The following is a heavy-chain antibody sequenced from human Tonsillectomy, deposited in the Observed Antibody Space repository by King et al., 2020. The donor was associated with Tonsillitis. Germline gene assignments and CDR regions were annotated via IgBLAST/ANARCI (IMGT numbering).Heavy chain of an antibody. Sequence: LVESGGGLVQPGGSLRLSCAASGFTFSSYAMSWVRQAPGKGLEWVSSISGSGGSTFYADSVRGRFTVSRDDSKNTLYLQMNSLRAEDPAVYYCARAITVTSLGYFDLWGRGTLVTVSS. D-gene: IGHD4-17*01. V-gene: IGHV3-23*04. CDR1: GFTFSSYA. CDR2: ISGSGGST. CDR3: ARAITVTSLGYFDL. J-gene: IGHJ2*01.